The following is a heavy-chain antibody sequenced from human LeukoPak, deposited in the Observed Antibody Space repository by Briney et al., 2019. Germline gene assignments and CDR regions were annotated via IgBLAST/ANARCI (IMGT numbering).Heavy chain of an antibody. Sequence: ASVKVSCKASGYTFTSYAMNWVRRAPGQGLEWMGWINTNTGNPTYAQGFTGRFFFSLDTSVSTAYLQISSLKAEDTAVYYCARFSGYSGYDYRVDYWGQGTLVTVSS. CDR2: INTNTGNP. D-gene: IGHD5-12*01. CDR1: GYTFTSYA. CDR3: ARFSGYSGYDYRVDY. J-gene: IGHJ4*02. V-gene: IGHV7-4-1*02.